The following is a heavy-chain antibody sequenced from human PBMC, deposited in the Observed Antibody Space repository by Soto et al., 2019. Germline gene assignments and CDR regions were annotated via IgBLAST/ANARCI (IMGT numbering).Heavy chain of an antibody. CDR1: GFTFSSYA. Sequence: EVQLLESGGGLVQTGWSLRLSCAASGFTFSSYAMRWVRQAPGKGLEWVSAISGSGGSTSYADSVKGRFTITRDNSKNTLYLQMNSLRAEDTSVYYCAKARITFGGVIGPFDYWGQGTLVTVSS. J-gene: IGHJ4*02. D-gene: IGHD3-16*02. V-gene: IGHV3-23*01. CDR3: AKARITFGGVIGPFDY. CDR2: ISGSGGST.